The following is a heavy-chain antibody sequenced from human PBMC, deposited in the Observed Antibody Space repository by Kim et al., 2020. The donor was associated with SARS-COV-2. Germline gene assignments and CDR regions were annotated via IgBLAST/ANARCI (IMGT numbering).Heavy chain of an antibody. CDR3: ATTPRGTNWYGFYYHMYV. Sequence: SVKVSCTASGANFNNYAINWVRQAPGQGLEWLGRIIPMFNTPNYAQRFRDRLTITADKSTSTAFMELRGLRSEDTATYYCATTPRGTNWYGFYYHMYVWGRGTTVSV. J-gene: IGHJ6*03. V-gene: IGHV1-69*06. CDR1: GANFNNYA. CDR2: IIPMFNTP. D-gene: IGHD6-13*01.